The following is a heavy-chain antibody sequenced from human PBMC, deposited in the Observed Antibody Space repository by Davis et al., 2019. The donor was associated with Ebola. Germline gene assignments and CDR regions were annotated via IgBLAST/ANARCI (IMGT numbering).Heavy chain of an antibody. CDR2: IYYSGST. CDR3: ARQGSLWFRDGWFDP. J-gene: IGHJ5*02. V-gene: IGHV4-59*04. CDR1: GGSIGSYY. D-gene: IGHD3-10*01. Sequence: SETLSLTCTVSGGSIGSYYWSWIRQPPGKGLEWIGYIYYSGSTYYNPSLKSRVTISVDTSKNQFSLKLSSVTAADTAVYYCARQGSLWFRDGWFDPWGQGTLVTVSS.